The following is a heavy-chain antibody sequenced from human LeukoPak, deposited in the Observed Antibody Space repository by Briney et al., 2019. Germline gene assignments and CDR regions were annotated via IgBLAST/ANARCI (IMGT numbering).Heavy chain of an antibody. CDR1: GFTFSSYA. J-gene: IGHJ4*02. CDR2: ISGSGGST. D-gene: IGHD3-22*01. CDR3: AKVRGSSGYYYDY. V-gene: IGHV3-23*01. Sequence: PGGSLRLSCAASGFTFSSYAMSWVRQAPGKGLEWVSAISGSGGSTYYADSVKGRFTISRDNSKSTLYLQMNSLRAEDTAVYYCAKVRGSSGYYYDYWGQGTLVTVSS.